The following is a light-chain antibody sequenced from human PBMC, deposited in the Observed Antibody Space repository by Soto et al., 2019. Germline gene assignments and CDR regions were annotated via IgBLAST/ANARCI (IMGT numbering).Light chain of an antibody. V-gene: IGKV4-1*01. J-gene: IGKJ1*01. CDR3: HQYYITPRT. CDR2: WAS. CDR1: QSVLYSSNNKNY. Sequence: DIVMTQSPDSLAVSLGERATINCKSSQSVLYSSNNKNYLAWYQQKPGQPPKLLFYWASTRESGVPDRFSGSGSGTDFTLTISSLQAADVAIYYCHQYYITPRTFGQGTKVEIK.